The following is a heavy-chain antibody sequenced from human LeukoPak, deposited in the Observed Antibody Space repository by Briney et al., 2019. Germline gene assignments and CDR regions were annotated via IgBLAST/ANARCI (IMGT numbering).Heavy chain of an antibody. Sequence: GGSLRLSCAASGFTFSYHYMDWVRQAPGKGLEWVGRSRNKANNYKTEYAASVKGRFTISRDDSRNSLDLQMNSLKIEGTAVYFCTRELAAGSIDYWGQGTLVTVSS. V-gene: IGHV3-72*01. D-gene: IGHD6-13*01. CDR3: TRELAAGSIDY. CDR2: SRNKANNYKT. CDR1: GFTFSYHY. J-gene: IGHJ4*02.